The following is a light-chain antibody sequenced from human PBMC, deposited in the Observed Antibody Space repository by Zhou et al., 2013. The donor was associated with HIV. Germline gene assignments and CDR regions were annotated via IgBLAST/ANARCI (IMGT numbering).Light chain of an antibody. CDR3: LHDFNYPRT. V-gene: IGKV1-12*01. CDR1: QGISKW. CDR2: GSS. Sequence: DIQMTQSPSSVSASVGDRITITCRASQGISKWLAWYQQKPGRAPYLLIYGSSHLQGGVSSRFSGSGSDTYFTLTISSLQPEDFATYYCLHDFNYPRTFGQGTKVEVK. J-gene: IGKJ1*01.